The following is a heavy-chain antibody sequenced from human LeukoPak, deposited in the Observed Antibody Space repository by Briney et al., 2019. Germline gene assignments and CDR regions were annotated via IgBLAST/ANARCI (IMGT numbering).Heavy chain of an antibody. CDR2: INPSGGST. CDR3: AGARQQLGSFDY. D-gene: IGHD6-13*01. J-gene: IGHJ4*02. V-gene: IGHV1-46*01. Sequence: GASVKVSCKTSEYTFTNYYIHWVRQAPGQGLEWMAIINPSGGSTSYAQKFQDRVTVTRDMSTSTVYMELSSLRSEDTAVYYCAGARQQLGSFDYWGQGTLVTVSS. CDR1: EYTFTNYY.